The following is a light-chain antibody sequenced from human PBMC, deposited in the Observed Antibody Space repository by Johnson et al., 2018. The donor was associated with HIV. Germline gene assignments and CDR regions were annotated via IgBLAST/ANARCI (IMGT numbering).Light chain of an antibody. CDR3: GTWDSRRRTAF. CDR2: DNN. J-gene: IGLJ1*01. Sequence: QAVLTQPPSVSAAPGQKVTISCSGNRSNIGDNFVSWYQHLPGTAPKLLVYDNNRRPSGIPDRFSGSTSGTSATLGIPGLQTGDEADYYCGTWDSRRRTAFVGTGTKVTVL. CDR1: RSNIGDNF. V-gene: IGLV1-51*01.